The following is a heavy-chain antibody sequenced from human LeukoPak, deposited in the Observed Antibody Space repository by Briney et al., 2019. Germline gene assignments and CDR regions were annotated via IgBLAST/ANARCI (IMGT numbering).Heavy chain of an antibody. D-gene: IGHD2-2*01. J-gene: IGHJ4*01. CDR3: ARGSSCSSTSCPPGY. Sequence: NPSETLSLTCAVYGGSFSGYYWSWIRQPPGKGLEWIGEISHSGSTNYNPSLKSRVTISVDTSKNQFSLKLSSVTAADTAVYYSARGSSCSSTSCPPGYWGHGTLVTVSS. V-gene: IGHV4-34*01. CDR1: GGSFSGYY. CDR2: ISHSGST.